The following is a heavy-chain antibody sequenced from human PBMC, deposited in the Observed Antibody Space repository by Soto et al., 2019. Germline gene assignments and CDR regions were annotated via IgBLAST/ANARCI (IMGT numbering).Heavy chain of an antibody. CDR2: ISWNSGST. D-gene: IGHD3-22*01. CDR1: GFTFDDYA. J-gene: IGHJ6*02. Sequence: PGGSLRLSCAASGFTFDDYAMHWARQAPGKGLEWVSGISWNSGSTGYSDSVKGRFTISRDNAGNSLFLQMNSLRPEDTALYYCVKDRLSDYYASSGGGMDVWGQGTTVTVSS. CDR3: VKDRLSDYYASSGGGMDV. V-gene: IGHV3-9*01.